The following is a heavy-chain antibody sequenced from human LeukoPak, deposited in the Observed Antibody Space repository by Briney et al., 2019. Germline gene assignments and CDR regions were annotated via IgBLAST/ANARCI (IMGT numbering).Heavy chain of an antibody. CDR3: ARDSGITMVREGLDY. Sequence: GGSLRLSCAASGFTFSSYAMHWVRQAPGKGLEWVAVISYDGSNKYYADSVKGRFTISRDNSKNTLYLQMNSLRAEDTAVYYCARDSGITMVREGLDYWGQGTLVTVSS. CDR1: GFTFSSYA. V-gene: IGHV3-30-3*01. J-gene: IGHJ4*02. D-gene: IGHD3-10*01. CDR2: ISYDGSNK.